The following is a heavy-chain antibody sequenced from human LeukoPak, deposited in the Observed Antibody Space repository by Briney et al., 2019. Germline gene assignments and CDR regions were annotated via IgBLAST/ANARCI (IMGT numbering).Heavy chain of an antibody. CDR3: TSTRGY. J-gene: IGHJ4*02. CDR2: IKEDGSVR. D-gene: IGHD3-10*01. CDR1: GFIFSDDN. Sequence: PGGSLRLSCAASGFIFSDDNMNWVRQAPGKGLEWVATIKEDGSVRSSVDSVKGRFSISRDSAKNSVSLQMTSLGPEDTAVYYCTSTRGYWGQGTLVIVSS. V-gene: IGHV3-7*01.